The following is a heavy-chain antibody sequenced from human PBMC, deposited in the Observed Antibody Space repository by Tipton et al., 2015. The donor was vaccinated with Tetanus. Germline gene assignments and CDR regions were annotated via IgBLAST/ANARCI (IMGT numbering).Heavy chain of an antibody. CDR2: IYYSGST. CDR3: ARLREIVSRSGWAFDY. J-gene: IGHJ4*02. V-gene: IGHV4-39*01. D-gene: IGHD5/OR15-5a*01. CDR1: GGSISTRNYF. Sequence: GLVKPSETLSLTCTVSGGSISTRNYFWGWIRQAPGKGLEWIGNIYYSGSTDYNPSLKSRVAISVDTSKNQFSLKLSSVTAADTAVYYCARLREIVSRSGWAFDYWGQGILVTVSS.